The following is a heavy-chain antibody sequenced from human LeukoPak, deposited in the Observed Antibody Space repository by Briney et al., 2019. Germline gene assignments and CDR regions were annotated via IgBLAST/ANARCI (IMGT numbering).Heavy chain of an antibody. CDR3: ARTPSNWFDP. V-gene: IGHV4-59*08. Sequence: SETLSLTCTVSGGSIRSYYWSWIRQPPGKGLEWIGYIYYSGSTNYNPSLKSRVTMSVDTSKNQFSLKLRSVTAADTSVYYCARTPSNWFDPWGQGTLVTVSS. J-gene: IGHJ5*02. CDR1: GGSIRSYY. CDR2: IYYSGST.